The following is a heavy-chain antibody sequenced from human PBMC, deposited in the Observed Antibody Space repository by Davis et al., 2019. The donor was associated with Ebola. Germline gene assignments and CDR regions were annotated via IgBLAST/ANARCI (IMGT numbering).Heavy chain of an antibody. CDR2: INHSGST. V-gene: IGHV4-34*01. CDR3: ARGGSLYLLTGRWFDP. CDR1: GGSFSGYY. Sequence: SETLSLTCAVSGGSFSGYYWSWIRQPPGKGLEWIGEINHSGSTNYNPSLKSRVTISVDTSKNQFSLKLSSVTAADTAGYYCARGGSLYLLTGRWFDPWGQGTLVTVSS. D-gene: IGHD1-26*01. J-gene: IGHJ5*02.